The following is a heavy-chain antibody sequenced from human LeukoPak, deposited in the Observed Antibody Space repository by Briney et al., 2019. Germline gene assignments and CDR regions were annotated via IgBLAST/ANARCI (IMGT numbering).Heavy chain of an antibody. J-gene: IGHJ6*02. D-gene: IGHD3-16*02. CDR1: GYTFTSYG. Sequence: ASVKVSCKASGYTFTSYGISWVRQAPGQGLEWMGWISAYNGNTNYAQKLQGRVTMTTDTSMSTAYMELRSLRSDDTAVYYCAREGGYDYVWGSYRYSHYYYGMDVWGQGTTVTVSS. CDR3: AREGGYDYVWGSYRYSHYYYGMDV. CDR2: ISAYNGNT. V-gene: IGHV1-18*01.